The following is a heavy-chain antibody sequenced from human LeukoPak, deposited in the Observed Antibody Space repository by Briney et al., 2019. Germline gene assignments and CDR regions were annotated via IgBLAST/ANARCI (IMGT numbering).Heavy chain of an antibody. CDR2: ISGNGKAK. D-gene: IGHD3-22*01. V-gene: IGHV3-11*04. J-gene: IGHJ4*02. CDR3: AKTLPPLYYYDSSGYSLPQKPLDY. Sequence: GGSLRLSCATSGFTFSDYYMIWIRQAPGKGPEWVSYISGNGKAKYHADSVLGRFTISRDNTKNSLHLQMNSLRVEDTAVYYCAKTLPPLYYYDSSGYSLPQKPLDYWGQGTLVTVSS. CDR1: GFTFSDYY.